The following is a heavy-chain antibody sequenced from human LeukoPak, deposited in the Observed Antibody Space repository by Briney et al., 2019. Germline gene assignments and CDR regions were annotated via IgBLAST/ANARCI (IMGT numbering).Heavy chain of an antibody. D-gene: IGHD3-9*01. CDR3: ARLDILTAANFDP. V-gene: IGHV4-31*03. Sequence: SETLSLTCTVSGGSISSGNYYWSWIRQRPGKGLEWVGYIYYSGGTQYNPSLKSRVTISVDTSKKQFSLRLSSVTAADTAVYYCARLDILTAANFDPWGQGTLVTVSS. J-gene: IGHJ5*02. CDR2: IYYSGGT. CDR1: GGSISSGNYY.